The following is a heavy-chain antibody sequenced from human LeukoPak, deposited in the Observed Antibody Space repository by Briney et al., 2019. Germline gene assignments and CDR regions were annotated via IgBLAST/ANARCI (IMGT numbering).Heavy chain of an antibody. CDR2: INPNSGGT. D-gene: IGHD6-19*01. CDR1: GYTFTGYN. Sequence: GASVKVSCKASGYTFTGYNMHWVRQAPGQGLEWMGRINPNSGGTNYAQKFQGRVTMTRDTSISTAYMELSRLRSDDTAVYYCARDAEVAGWDFDYWGQGTRVTVSS. J-gene: IGHJ4*02. CDR3: ARDAEVAGWDFDY. V-gene: IGHV1-2*06.